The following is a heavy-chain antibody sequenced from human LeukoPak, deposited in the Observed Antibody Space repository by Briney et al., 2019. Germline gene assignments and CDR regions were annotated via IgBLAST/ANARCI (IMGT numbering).Heavy chain of an antibody. Sequence: ASVKVSCKASGYTFTSYYMHWVRQAPGQGLEWMGVINPSGGSTSYAQKFQGRVTMTRDTSTSAVYMELNSLRSEDTAAYSCARGDSSSSSRPLYYFDYWGQGTLVTVSS. J-gene: IGHJ4*02. CDR1: GYTFTSYY. CDR3: ARGDSSSSSRPLYYFDY. V-gene: IGHV1-46*01. CDR2: INPSGGST. D-gene: IGHD6-6*01.